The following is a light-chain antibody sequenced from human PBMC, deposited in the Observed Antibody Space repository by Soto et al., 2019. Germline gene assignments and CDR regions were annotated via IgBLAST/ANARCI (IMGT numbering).Light chain of an antibody. Sequence: EIVLTQSPGTLSLSPGERATLSCRASQSVSSSYLAWYQQKPGRAPRLLIYGASSRATGMPDRFSGSGSGTDFTLTISRLEPEDFAVYYCQQYGSSPKTFGQGTKVDIK. CDR1: QSVSSSY. CDR2: GAS. CDR3: QQYGSSPKT. V-gene: IGKV3-20*01. J-gene: IGKJ1*01.